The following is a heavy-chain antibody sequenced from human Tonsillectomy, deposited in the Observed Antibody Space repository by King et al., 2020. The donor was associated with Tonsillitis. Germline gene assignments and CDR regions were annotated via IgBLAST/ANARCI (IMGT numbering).Heavy chain of an antibody. V-gene: IGHV3-7*03. D-gene: IGHD4-23*01. CDR2: INQNGGEK. CDR1: GLTFSSYW. J-gene: IGHJ4*02. Sequence: EVQLVESGGGLVQPGGSLRLSCAVSGLTFSSYWMSWVRQAPGKGLEWVANINQNGGEKYYVDSVKGRFTISRDNAKNSLYLQMNSLRADDTAVYYCASDVTFGGKYWGPGTLVTVSS. CDR3: ASDVTFGGKY.